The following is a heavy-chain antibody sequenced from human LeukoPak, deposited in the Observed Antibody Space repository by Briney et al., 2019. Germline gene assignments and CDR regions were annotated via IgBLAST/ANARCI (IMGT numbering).Heavy chain of an antibody. V-gene: IGHV3-21*01. Sequence: GGSLRLSWAASAFTFSRSSMDSVRQPPGKGLESVSSISSSSSYIYYADSAKGRFTTSTDNATHSPYLKMNSLSAEDTAVYYCARRITMKARAAFDIWGQGTMVTVSS. J-gene: IGHJ3*02. D-gene: IGHD3-22*01. CDR3: ARRITMKARAAFDI. CDR2: ISSSSSYI. CDR1: AFTFSRSS.